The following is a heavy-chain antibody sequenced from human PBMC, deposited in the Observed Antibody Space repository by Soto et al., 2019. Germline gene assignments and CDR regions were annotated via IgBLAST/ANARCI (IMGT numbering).Heavy chain of an antibody. CDR3: AKDPHRAEDSSGWYDY. CDR1: GFTFSSYG. J-gene: IGHJ4*02. D-gene: IGHD6-19*01. Sequence: VGSLRLSCAASGFTFSSYGMHWVRQAPGKGLEWVAVISYDGSNKYYADSVKGRFTISRDNSKNTLYLQMNSLRAEDTAVYYCAKDPHRAEDSSGWYDYWGQGTLVTVSS. V-gene: IGHV3-30*18. CDR2: ISYDGSNK.